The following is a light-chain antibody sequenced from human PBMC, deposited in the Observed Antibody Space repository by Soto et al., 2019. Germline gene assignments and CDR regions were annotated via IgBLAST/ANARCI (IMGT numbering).Light chain of an antibody. Sequence: DLQMTQSPSSVAASVGDRVSITCRASQGIDSWLAWYQQKPGKAPKLLIYGASNLQSGVPSRFSGSGSGTDFTLTINTLQTEDFATYYCQQTNSLPPTFGAGTKVEIK. CDR1: QGIDSW. J-gene: IGKJ4*01. CDR3: QQTNSLPPT. V-gene: IGKV1D-12*01. CDR2: GAS.